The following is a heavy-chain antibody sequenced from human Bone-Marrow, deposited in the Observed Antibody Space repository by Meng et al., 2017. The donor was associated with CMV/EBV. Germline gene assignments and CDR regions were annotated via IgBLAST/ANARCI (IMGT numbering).Heavy chain of an antibody. CDR2: IYYSGST. V-gene: IGHV4-39*07. CDR3: ARDIGVGFLSYYYYGMDV. J-gene: IGHJ6*02. D-gene: IGHD3-3*01. Sequence: SETLSLTCAVYGGSFSSYYWGWIRQPPGKGLEWIGSIYYSGSTYYNPSLKSRVTISVDTSKNQFSLKLSSVTAADTAVYYCARDIGVGFLSYYYYGMDVWGQGATVTVSS. CDR1: GGSFSSYY.